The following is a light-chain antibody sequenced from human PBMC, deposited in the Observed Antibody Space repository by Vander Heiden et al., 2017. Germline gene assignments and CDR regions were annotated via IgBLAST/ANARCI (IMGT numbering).Light chain of an antibody. CDR2: QDI. J-gene: IGLJ2*01. V-gene: IGLV3-1*01. Sequence: SYELTQPPPISVSPGETATIPCSGDGLGSKYACWYQQKPGQSPLLLIYQDIRRPSGIPERFSGSTSGDTATLTISGTQAMDEGDYYCQAWDSTMVAFGGGTKLSVL. CDR3: QAWDSTMVA. CDR1: GLGSKY.